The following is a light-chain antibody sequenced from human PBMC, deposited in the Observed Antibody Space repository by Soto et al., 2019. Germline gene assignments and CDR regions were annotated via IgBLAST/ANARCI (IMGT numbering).Light chain of an antibody. CDR1: QSVSSY. Sequence: EIVLTHSPATLSLSPGERATLSCRASQSVSSYLAWYQQKPGQAPRILIYDASSTATGIPARFSGSGSGTDFTLTISSLQPEDFAVYYCQHRSHWHTLFTFGPGTKVDIK. CDR2: DAS. CDR3: QHRSHWHTLFT. V-gene: IGKV3-11*01. J-gene: IGKJ3*01.